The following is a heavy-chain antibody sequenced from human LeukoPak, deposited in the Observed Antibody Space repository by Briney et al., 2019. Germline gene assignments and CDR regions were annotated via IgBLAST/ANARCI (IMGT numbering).Heavy chain of an antibody. CDR1: GYTSTNYG. J-gene: IGHJ6*02. CDR2: IGGYNGKT. CDR3: ARDRWSGATGDYHYYYGMDV. Sequence: ASVKVSCKASGYTSTNYGISWVRQAPGQGLEWMGWIGGYNGKTKNVEKLQGRATMTTDTSTSTAYMELRSLRSDDTAVYYCARDRWSGATGDYHYYYGMDVWGQGTTVIVSS. D-gene: IGHD1-26*01. V-gene: IGHV1-18*01.